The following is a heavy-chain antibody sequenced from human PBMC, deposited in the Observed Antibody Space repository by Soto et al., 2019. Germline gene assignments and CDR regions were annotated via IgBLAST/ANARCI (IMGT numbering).Heavy chain of an antibody. J-gene: IGHJ5*02. V-gene: IGHV4-59*01. Sequence: SDTQSLTSTVSGGSISIYYSILLRPPPGKGLEWIGYIYYSGSTNYNPSLKSRVTISVDTSKNQFSLKLSSVTAADTAVYYCARDRSGWDDNWFDPWGQGTLVTFSS. CDR3: ARDRSGWDDNWFDP. CDR1: GGSISIYY. CDR2: IYYSGST. D-gene: IGHD6-19*01.